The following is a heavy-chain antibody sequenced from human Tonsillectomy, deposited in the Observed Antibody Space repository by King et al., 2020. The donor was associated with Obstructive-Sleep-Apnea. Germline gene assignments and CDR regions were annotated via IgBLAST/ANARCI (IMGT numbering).Heavy chain of an antibody. CDR2: FDPEDGET. D-gene: IGHD5-24*01. CDR3: GTRGDGYNYDGDYYGMDV. J-gene: IGHJ6*02. CDR1: GYTLTELS. Sequence: QLVQSGAEVKKPGASVKVSCKVSGYTLTELSMHWVRQAPGKGLEWMGGFDPEDGETIYAQNFQGRVTMTEDTSTDTAYMELSSLSSEDTAVDYCGTRGDGYNYDGDYYGMDVWGQGTTVTVSS. V-gene: IGHV1-24*01.